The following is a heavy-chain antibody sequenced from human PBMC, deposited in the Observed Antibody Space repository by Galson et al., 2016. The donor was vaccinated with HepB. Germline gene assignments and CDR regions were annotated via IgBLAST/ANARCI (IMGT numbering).Heavy chain of an antibody. CDR3: AKDQAQEMAVALRWFDP. CDR1: GFSFSSYA. D-gene: IGHD6-19*01. Sequence: SLRLSCAASGFSFSSYAMSWVRQAPGKGLEWVSAISGSGGDSTYYADSVKGRFTISRDNSKNMLYLQMNSLRAEDTAVYYCAKDQAQEMAVALRWFDPWGQGTLVTVSS. CDR2: ISGSGGDST. J-gene: IGHJ5*02. V-gene: IGHV3-23*01.